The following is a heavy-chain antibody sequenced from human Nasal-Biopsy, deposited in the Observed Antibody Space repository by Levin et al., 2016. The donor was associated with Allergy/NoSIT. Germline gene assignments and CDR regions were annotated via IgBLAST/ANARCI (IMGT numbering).Heavy chain of an antibody. CDR3: AKDRSLGYSGYGAFDH. CDR2: ISSNGGRT. Sequence: GGSLRLSCEASGFTFYDYDLTWVRQAAGKGLEWVSGISSNGGRTYYADSVKGRFIISRDSSKNTLYLHMSGLRADDTATYYCAKDRSLGYSGYGAFDHWGRGTLVTVSS. J-gene: IGHJ4*02. CDR1: GFTFYDYD. V-gene: IGHV3-23*01. D-gene: IGHD5-12*01.